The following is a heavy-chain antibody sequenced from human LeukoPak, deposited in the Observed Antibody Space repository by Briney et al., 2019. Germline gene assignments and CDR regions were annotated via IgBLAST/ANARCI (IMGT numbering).Heavy chain of an antibody. CDR3: ARARDGSGSYEDY. D-gene: IGHD3-10*01. J-gene: IGHJ4*02. V-gene: IGHV3-23*01. CDR1: GFTFSSYA. CDR2: ISGSGGST. Sequence: GGSLRLSCAASGFTFSSYAMSWVRQAPGKGLEWVSAISGSGGSTYYADSVKGRFTISRDNSKNTLYLQMNSLRAEDTAVYYCARARDGSGSYEDYWGQGTLVTVSS.